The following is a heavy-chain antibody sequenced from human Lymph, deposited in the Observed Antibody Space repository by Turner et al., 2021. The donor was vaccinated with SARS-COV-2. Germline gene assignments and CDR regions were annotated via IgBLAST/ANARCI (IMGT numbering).Heavy chain of an antibody. J-gene: IGHJ4*02. D-gene: IGHD3-3*01. CDR1: GLTFSNYG. V-gene: IGHV3-30*18. Sequence: QVQLVDAGGVVVQRGSFLRLPCAASGLTFSNYGRHWVRQAQGKGQEWETVITNDGSNKNYAGTIKGRITNTRDNSKNTLKLQMNRLGDEDTAVYYCAKDTRFLEWLLFGEFDYWGQGTLVTVSS. CDR3: AKDTRFLEWLLFGEFDY. CDR2: ITNDGSNK.